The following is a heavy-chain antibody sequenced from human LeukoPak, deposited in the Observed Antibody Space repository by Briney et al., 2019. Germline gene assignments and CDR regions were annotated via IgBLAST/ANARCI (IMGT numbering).Heavy chain of an antibody. CDR2: ISGSGGST. V-gene: IGHV3-23*01. Sequence: GGSLRLSCAGSGFTFSGYGLHWVRQAPGKGLEWVSAISGSGGSTYYADSVKGRFTISRDNSKNTLYLQMNSLRAEDTAVYYCAKDSPYIVRGLLFDYWGQGTLVTVSS. D-gene: IGHD2/OR15-2a*01. J-gene: IGHJ4*02. CDR3: AKDSPYIVRGLLFDY. CDR1: GFTFSGYG.